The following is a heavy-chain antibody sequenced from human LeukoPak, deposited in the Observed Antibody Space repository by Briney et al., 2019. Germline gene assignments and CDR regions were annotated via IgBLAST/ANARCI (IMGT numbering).Heavy chain of an antibody. CDR2: ISGSGGST. D-gene: IGHD2-15*01. J-gene: IGHJ4*02. CDR3: VRSRRYCSGGSCYSDGFDY. Sequence: GGSLRLSCAASGFTFSSYAMSWVRQAPGKGLEWVSAISGSGGSTYYADSVKGRFTISRDNSKNTLYLQMNSLRAEDTAVYYCVRSRRYCSGGSCYSDGFDYWGQGTLVTVSS. V-gene: IGHV3-23*01. CDR1: GFTFSSYA.